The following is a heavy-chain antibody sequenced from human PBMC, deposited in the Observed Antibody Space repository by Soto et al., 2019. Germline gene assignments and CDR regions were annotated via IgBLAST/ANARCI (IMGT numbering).Heavy chain of an antibody. Sequence: QVQLVQSGAEVKRPGSSVKVSCESSGDTFNSYVISWVRQAPGQGLEWMGGIIPIIGVTHYAQKFQGRVTSSALSSTGTAYMELPNLGFEDPALYSCARESLGAKGADHWGQGTLVTVSS. D-gene: IGHD3-16*01. CDR2: IIPIIGVT. V-gene: IGHV1-69*17. CDR1: GDTFNSYV. CDR3: ARESLGAKGADH. J-gene: IGHJ4*02.